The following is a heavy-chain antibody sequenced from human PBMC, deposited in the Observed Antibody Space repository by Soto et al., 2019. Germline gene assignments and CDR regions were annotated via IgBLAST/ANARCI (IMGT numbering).Heavy chain of an antibody. D-gene: IGHD6-19*01. CDR2: ISSSSSTI. Sequence: VQLVESGGGLVQPGGSLRLSCAASGFTFSSYSMNWVRQAPGKGLEWVSYISSSSSTIYYADSVKGRFTISRDNAKNSLYLQMNSLRDEDTAVYYCATPLISSGGIEVYFDYWGQGTLVTVSS. J-gene: IGHJ4*02. CDR3: ATPLISSGGIEVYFDY. V-gene: IGHV3-48*02. CDR1: GFTFSSYS.